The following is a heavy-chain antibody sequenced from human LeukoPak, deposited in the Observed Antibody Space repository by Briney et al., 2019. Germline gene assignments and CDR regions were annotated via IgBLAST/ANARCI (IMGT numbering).Heavy chain of an antibody. CDR1: XFTXXD. Sequence: XFTXXDINWVRQATGQGLEWMGWMNPNSGNTGYAQKFQGRVTMTRNTSISTAYMELSSLRSEDTAVYYCARGVEDSSGWYPYYYYMDVWGKGTTVTISS. CDR3: ARGVEDSSGWYPYYYYMDV. CDR2: MNPNSGNT. V-gene: IGHV1-8*01. D-gene: IGHD6-19*01. J-gene: IGHJ6*03.